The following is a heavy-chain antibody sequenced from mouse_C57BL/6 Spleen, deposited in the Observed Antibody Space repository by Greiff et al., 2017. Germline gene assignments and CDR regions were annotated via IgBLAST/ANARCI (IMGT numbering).Heavy chain of an antibody. V-gene: IGHV3-6*01. CDR3: SRVGEYDNDGDWYFDV. CDR2: ISYDGSN. D-gene: IGHD2-4*01. Sequence: EVQLQESGPGLVKPSQSLSLTCSVTGYSITSGYYWNWIRQFPGNKLEWMGYISYDGSNNYNPSLKNRISITRDTSKNQFFMKLNAVTTEDTATYYCSRVGEYDNDGDWYFDVWGTGTTVTVAS. J-gene: IGHJ1*03. CDR1: GYSITSGYY.